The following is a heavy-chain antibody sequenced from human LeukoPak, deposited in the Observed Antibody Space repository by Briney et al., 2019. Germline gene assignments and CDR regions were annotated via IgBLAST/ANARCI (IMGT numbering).Heavy chain of an antibody. CDR1: GGSISSYY. V-gene: IGHV4-59*01. J-gene: IGHJ4*02. D-gene: IGHD3-3*01. Sequence: PSETLSLTCTVSGGSISSYYWSWIRQPPGKGLEWIGYIYYSGSTNYNPSLKSRVTISVDTSKNQFSLKLSSVTAADTAVYYCARVYDFWSGYLFDYWGQGTLVTVSS. CDR3: ARVYDFWSGYLFDY. CDR2: IYYSGST.